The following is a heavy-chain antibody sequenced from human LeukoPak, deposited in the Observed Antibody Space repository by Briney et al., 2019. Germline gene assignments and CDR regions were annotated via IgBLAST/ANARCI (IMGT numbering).Heavy chain of an antibody. Sequence: PGGSLRLSCAASRFTFSSYWMHWVRQAPGKGLVWVSRINTDGSSTSYADPVKGRSTISRDNAKNTLYLQMNSLRAEDTAVYYCARDLTRYCSSTSCPLAVDYWGQGTLVTVSS. CDR3: ARDLTRYCSSTSCPLAVDY. J-gene: IGHJ4*02. CDR2: INTDGSST. CDR1: RFTFSSYW. D-gene: IGHD2-2*01. V-gene: IGHV3-74*01.